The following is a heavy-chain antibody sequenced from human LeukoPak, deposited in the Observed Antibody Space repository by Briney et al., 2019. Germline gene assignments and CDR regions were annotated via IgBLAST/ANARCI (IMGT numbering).Heavy chain of an antibody. CDR2: IYTSGST. J-gene: IGHJ4*02. V-gene: IGHV4-4*07. D-gene: IGHD3-22*01. CDR1: GGSISSYY. CDR3: ARENYYDSSGYRFDY. Sequence: SETLSLTCTVSGGSISSYYWSWIRQPAGKGLEWIGRIYTSGSTNYNPSLKSRVTMSVDTSKNRFSLKLSSVTAADTAVYYCARENYYDSSGYRFDYWGQGTLVTVSS.